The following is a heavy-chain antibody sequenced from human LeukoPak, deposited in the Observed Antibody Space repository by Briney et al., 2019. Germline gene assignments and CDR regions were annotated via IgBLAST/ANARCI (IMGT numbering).Heavy chain of an antibody. D-gene: IGHD3-10*01. J-gene: IGHJ2*01. Sequence: PSETLSLTCAVYGGPFSGYYWSWIRQPPGKGLEWIGEINHSGSTNYNPSLKSRVTISVDTFKNQFSLKLSSVTAADTAVYYCARGGGPWYFELWGRGALVTVSS. CDR1: GGPFSGYY. V-gene: IGHV4-34*01. CDR3: ARGGGPWYFEL. CDR2: INHSGST.